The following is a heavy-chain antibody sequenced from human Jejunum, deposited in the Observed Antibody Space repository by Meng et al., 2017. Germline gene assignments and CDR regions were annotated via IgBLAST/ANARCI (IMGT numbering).Heavy chain of an antibody. D-gene: IGHD2-2*01. CDR2: IYHNGNT. Sequence: QVQLQESGPGLVKPSGTLSLTCAVSGGSISSSHWWSWVRQPPGEGLEWIGEIYHNGNTNYNPSLKSRVTISSDKSKNQFSLKLSSVTAADTAVYYCARLGYCSSTSCYPDYWGQGTLVTVSS. CDR1: GGSISSSHW. V-gene: IGHV4-4*02. J-gene: IGHJ4*02. CDR3: ARLGYCSSTSCYPDY.